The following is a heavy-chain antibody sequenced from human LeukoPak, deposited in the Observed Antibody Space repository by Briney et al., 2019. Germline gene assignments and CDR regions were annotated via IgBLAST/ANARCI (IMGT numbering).Heavy chain of an antibody. CDR2: ISYDGSNK. Sequence: GGSLRLSCAASGFTFSSYAMSWVRQAPGKGPDWVALISYDGSNKYYADSVKGRFTISRDNSESTLYLQMNSLRAEDTAVYYCARGGLYTSSWYGPIDYWGQGTLVTVSS. V-gene: IGHV3-30*04. D-gene: IGHD6-13*01. CDR1: GFTFSSYA. CDR3: ARGGLYTSSWYGPIDY. J-gene: IGHJ4*02.